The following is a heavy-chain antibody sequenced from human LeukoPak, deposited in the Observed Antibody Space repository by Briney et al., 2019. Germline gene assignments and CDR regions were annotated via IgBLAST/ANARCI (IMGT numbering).Heavy chain of an antibody. CDR3: ARHLYGSGLHRIDY. D-gene: IGHD6-19*01. Sequence: SETLSLTCSVSGGSISSTNYYWGWIRQPPGKGLEWFGSIYYSGSTYYNPSLKSRVTISVDTSKNQFSLKLSSVTAADTAVYHCARHLYGSGLHRIDYWGQGTLVTVSS. J-gene: IGHJ4*02. CDR1: GGSISSTNYY. CDR2: IYYSGST. V-gene: IGHV4-39*01.